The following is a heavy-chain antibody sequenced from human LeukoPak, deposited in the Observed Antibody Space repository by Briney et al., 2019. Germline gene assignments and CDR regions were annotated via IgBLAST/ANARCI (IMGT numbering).Heavy chain of an antibody. Sequence: GGSLRLSCAASGFTFSSYWMHWVRQAPGKGLVWVSRINTDGSNTNYADSVKGRFTISGDNAKNTLYLRMSSLRAEDTAVYYCARDFLHLGGWGQGTMVTVSS. CDR1: GFTFSSYW. CDR2: INTDGSNT. D-gene: IGHD3-16*01. J-gene: IGHJ3*01. CDR3: ARDFLHLGG. V-gene: IGHV3-74*01.